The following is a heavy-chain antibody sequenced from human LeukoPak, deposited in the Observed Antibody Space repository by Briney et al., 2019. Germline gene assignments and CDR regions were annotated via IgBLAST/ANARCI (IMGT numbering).Heavy chain of an antibody. CDR3: ARTLRGGSGYPYYYYYMDV. CDR1: GFTFSSYS. CDR2: ISSSSSYI. Sequence: GGSLRLSCAASGFTFSSYSMNWVRQAPGKGLEWVSSISSSSSYIYYADSVKGRFTISRDNAKNSLYLQMNSLRAEDTAVYYCARTLRGGSGYPYYYYYMDVWGKGTTVTVSS. J-gene: IGHJ6*03. D-gene: IGHD3-3*01. V-gene: IGHV3-21*01.